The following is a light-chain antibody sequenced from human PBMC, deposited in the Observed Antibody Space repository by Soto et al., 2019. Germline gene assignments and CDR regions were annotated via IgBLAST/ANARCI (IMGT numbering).Light chain of an antibody. J-gene: IGLJ7*01. CDR1: SRDVGAYDY. Sequence: QSVLTQPASVSGSPGQSITISCTGTSRDVGAYDYVSWYLQYPDKAPQLLIYYVDHRPSGVSSCFSGSKSGNTASLTISGLQAEDEGDYYCCSYADGSIYFFGAGTQLTV. V-gene: IGLV2-14*03. CDR2: YVD. CDR3: CSYADGSIYF.